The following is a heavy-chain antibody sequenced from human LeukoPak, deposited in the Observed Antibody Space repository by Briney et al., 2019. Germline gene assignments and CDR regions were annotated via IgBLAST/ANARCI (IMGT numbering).Heavy chain of an antibody. V-gene: IGHV4-31*03. J-gene: IGHJ4*02. CDR3: ARDPGGSYYSFFDY. CDR1: GGSISSGGYY. Sequence: PSQTLSLTCTVSGGSISSGGYYWSWIRQHPGKGLEWIGYIYYSGSTYYNPSLKSRVTISVDTSKNQFSLKLSSVTAADTAVYYCARDPGGSYYSFFDYWGQGTLVTVSS. CDR2: IYYSGST. D-gene: IGHD1-26*01.